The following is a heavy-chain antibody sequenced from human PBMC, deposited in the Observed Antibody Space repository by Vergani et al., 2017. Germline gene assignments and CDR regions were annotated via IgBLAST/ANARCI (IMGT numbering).Heavy chain of an antibody. CDR2: ISSSSSTI. CDR3: ARDPGYCSGGSCYEGGYPLDY. CDR1: GFTFSSYS. J-gene: IGHJ4*02. D-gene: IGHD2-15*01. Sequence: EVQLVESGGGLVQPGGSLRLSCAASGFTFSSYSMNWVRQAPGKGLEWVSYISSSSSTIYYADSVKGRFTISRDNAKNSLYLQMNSLRAEDTAVYYCARDPGYCSGGSCYEGGYPLDYWGQGTLVTVSS. V-gene: IGHV3-48*01.